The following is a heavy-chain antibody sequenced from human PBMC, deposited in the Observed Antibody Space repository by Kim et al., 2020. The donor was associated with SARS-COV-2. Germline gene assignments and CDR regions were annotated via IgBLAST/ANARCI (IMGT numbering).Heavy chain of an antibody. CDR2: IYRGGQT. CDR1: GFTVSNSY. V-gene: IGHV3-53*01. CDR3: SRRSNSNWSHAD. Sequence: GGSLRLSCAASGFTVSNSYMNWVRQAPGKGLEWVAVIYRGGQTYYTDSVKGRFTVSRDSSKNALFLQMNSLRAEDTATYYYSRRSNSNWSHADWGPGIL. J-gene: IGHJ4*02. D-gene: IGHD6-6*01.